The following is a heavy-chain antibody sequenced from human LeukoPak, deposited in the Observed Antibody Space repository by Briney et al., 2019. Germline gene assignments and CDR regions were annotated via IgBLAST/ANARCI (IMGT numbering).Heavy chain of an antibody. Sequence: SETLSLTCTVSGGSISSYYWSWIRQPPGKGLEWIGYIYYNGSTNYNPSLKSRVTISVDTSKNQFSLKLSSVTAADTAVYYCARATIAASPAFDYWGQGTLVTVSS. CDR2: IYYNGST. J-gene: IGHJ4*02. CDR3: ARATIAASPAFDY. D-gene: IGHD6-6*01. CDR1: GGSISSYY. V-gene: IGHV4-59*12.